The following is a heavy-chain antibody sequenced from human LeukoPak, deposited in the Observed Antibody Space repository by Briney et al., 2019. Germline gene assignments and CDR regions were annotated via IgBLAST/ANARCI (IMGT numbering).Heavy chain of an antibody. Sequence: PGGSLRLSCAASGFTFSSYSMNWVRQAPGKGLEWVSSISSSSSYIYYADSVKGRFTISRDNSKNTLYLQMNSLRAEDTAVYYCAKSQTMWELLDDWGQGTLVTVSS. D-gene: IGHD1-26*01. CDR3: AKSQTMWELLDD. V-gene: IGHV3-21*04. CDR2: ISSSSSYI. CDR1: GFTFSSYS. J-gene: IGHJ4*02.